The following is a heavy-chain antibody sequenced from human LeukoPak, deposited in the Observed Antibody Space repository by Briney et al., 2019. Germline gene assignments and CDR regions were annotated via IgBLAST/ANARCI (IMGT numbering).Heavy chain of an antibody. CDR3: AREPGASLNNWFDP. D-gene: IGHD1-26*01. CDR2: INPNSGGT. Sequence: GESLKISCKGSGYTFTGYYMHWVRQAPGQGLEWMGRINPNSGGTNYAQKFQGRVTMTRDTSISTAYMELSRLRSDDTAVYYCAREPGASLNNWFDPWGQGSLVTVSS. CDR1: GYTFTGYY. J-gene: IGHJ5*02. V-gene: IGHV1-2*06.